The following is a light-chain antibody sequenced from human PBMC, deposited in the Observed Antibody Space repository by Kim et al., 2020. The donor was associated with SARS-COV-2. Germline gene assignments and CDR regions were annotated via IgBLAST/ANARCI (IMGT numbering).Light chain of an antibody. CDR2: GKN. J-gene: IGLJ2*01. V-gene: IGLV3-19*01. CDR3: NSRDSSGNHLEV. Sequence: GQTVDIKWQGDSLTSCYASWYQQKPGQAPVLVIYGKNNRPSGDPDLFSVSSSGNTASLTITGAQAEDGADYYCNSRDSSGNHLEVFGGGAQLTVL. CDR1: SLTSCY.